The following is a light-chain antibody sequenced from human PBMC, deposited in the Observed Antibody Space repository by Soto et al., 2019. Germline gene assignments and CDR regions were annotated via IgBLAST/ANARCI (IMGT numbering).Light chain of an antibody. Sequence: QSALAQPRSVSVSPGQSVTISCTGTSSDVGGYNYVSWYQHHPGKAPKLMISDVTKRPSGVPDRFSASKSGNTASLTISGLQADDEADYYCCSYAGSYTWVFGGGTQLTVL. CDR2: DVT. CDR1: SSDVGGYNY. V-gene: IGLV2-11*01. J-gene: IGLJ3*02. CDR3: CSYAGSYTWV.